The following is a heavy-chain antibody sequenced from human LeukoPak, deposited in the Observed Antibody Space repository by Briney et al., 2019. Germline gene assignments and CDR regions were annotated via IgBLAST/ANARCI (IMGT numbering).Heavy chain of an antibody. J-gene: IGHJ4*02. V-gene: IGHV1-46*03. D-gene: IGHD6-19*01. Sequence: GASVKVSCKASGYTFTSYYMHWVRQAPAQGLEWMGIINPSGGSTSYAQKFQGRVTMTRDTSTSTVYMELSSLRSEDTAVYYCAREDSGWQTDYWGQGTLVTVSS. CDR2: INPSGGST. CDR1: GYTFTSYY. CDR3: AREDSGWQTDY.